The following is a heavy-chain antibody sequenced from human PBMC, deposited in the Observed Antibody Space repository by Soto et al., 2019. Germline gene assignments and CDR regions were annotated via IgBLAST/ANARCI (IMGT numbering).Heavy chain of an antibody. Sequence: GGSLRLSCAASGFTFSSYSMNWVRQAPGKGLEWVSSISSSSSYIYYADSVKGRFTISRDNAKNSLYLQMNSLRAEDAAVYYCARRRGYCSSTSCPPIDYWGQGTLVTVSS. V-gene: IGHV3-21*01. CDR1: GFTFSSYS. D-gene: IGHD2-2*01. CDR3: ARRRGYCSSTSCPPIDY. CDR2: ISSSSSYI. J-gene: IGHJ4*02.